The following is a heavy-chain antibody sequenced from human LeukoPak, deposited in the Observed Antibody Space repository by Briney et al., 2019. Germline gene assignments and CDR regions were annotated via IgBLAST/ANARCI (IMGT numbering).Heavy chain of an antibody. J-gene: IGHJ5*02. Sequence: GESLKISCKGSGYIFTNYWIGWVRQMPGKGLEWMGVIYPGDSDARYNPSFQGQVTISADRSINTAYLQWSSLKASDTAMYYCARTGSRPRPYNWFDPWGQGTLDTVSS. CDR2: IYPGDSDA. V-gene: IGHV5-51*01. CDR3: ARTGSRPRPYNWFDP. D-gene: IGHD2-2*01. CDR1: GYIFTNYW.